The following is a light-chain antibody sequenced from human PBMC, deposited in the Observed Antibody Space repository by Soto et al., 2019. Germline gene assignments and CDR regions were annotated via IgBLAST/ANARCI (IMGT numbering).Light chain of an antibody. CDR2: DAS. CDR3: QQYDILPIT. J-gene: IGKJ5*01. V-gene: IGKV1-33*01. Sequence: MTQSPVTLSVSPRERATLTCKASQSVSRKLAWYQQKPGKAPNLLIYDASSLEIGVPSRFSGSGSGTDFTFTISSLQTEDIGTYYCQQYDILPITFGRGTRLEIK. CDR1: QSVSRK.